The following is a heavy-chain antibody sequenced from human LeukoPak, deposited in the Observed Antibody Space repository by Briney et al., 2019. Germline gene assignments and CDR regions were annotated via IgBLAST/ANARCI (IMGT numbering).Heavy chain of an antibody. V-gene: IGHV1-8*01. D-gene: IGHD6-13*01. CDR2: MNPNSGNT. J-gene: IGHJ4*02. CDR3: ARGLAAAGTRY. Sequence: GASVKVSCKASGYTFTSYDINWVRQATGQGPEWMGWMNPNSGNTGYAQKFQGRVTMTRNTSISTAYVELSSLRSEDTAVYYCARGLAAAGTRYWGQGTLVTVSS. CDR1: GYTFTSYD.